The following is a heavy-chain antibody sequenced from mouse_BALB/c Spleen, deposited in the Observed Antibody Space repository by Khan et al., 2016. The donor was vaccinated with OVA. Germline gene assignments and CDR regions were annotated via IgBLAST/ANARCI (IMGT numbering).Heavy chain of an antibody. V-gene: IGHV1-76*01. CDR1: GYIFTTYW. CDR3: AREETLYYIEY. CDR2: IYPGTDNT. J-gene: IGHJ2*01. Sequence: QVQLKESGAELVRPGASVKLSCKTSGYIFTTYWIHWVKQRSGQGLEWIARIYPGTDNTYYSENLKDKATLTADKSSSTAYMQLNSLKSEDSAVYFCAREETLYYIEYWGQGTTLTVSS.